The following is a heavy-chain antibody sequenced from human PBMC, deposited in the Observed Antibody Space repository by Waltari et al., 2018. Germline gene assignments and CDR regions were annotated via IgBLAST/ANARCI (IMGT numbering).Heavy chain of an antibody. V-gene: IGHV3-7*01. CDR1: GFTFSSYR. J-gene: IGHJ4*02. CDR3: ARGTYSNYGVDY. CDR2: IKRDEREK. D-gene: IGHD4-4*01. Sequence: EVQLVESGGGLVQPGGSLRLSCAASGFTFSSYRMGWVRHAPGKGLGWVANIKRDEREKYYVDYMRGRFTSSRDNAKNSLYLQMNSVRAEDTAVDYCARGTYSNYGVDYWGQGTLVTVSS.